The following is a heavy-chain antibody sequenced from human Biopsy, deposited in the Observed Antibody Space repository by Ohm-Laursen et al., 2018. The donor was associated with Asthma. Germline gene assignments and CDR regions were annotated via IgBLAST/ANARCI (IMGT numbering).Heavy chain of an antibody. Sequence: SETLSLTCTVSGGSISSSNYYWGWIRQPPGKGLEWIGNIYYGGSTCYSPSLKSRITISVDTSKKQFSLKLSSVTAADTAVYYCARLRIRPYYFDYWGRGTLVTVSS. D-gene: IGHD2-15*01. CDR2: IYYGGST. J-gene: IGHJ4*02. CDR1: GGSISSSNYY. V-gene: IGHV4-39*01. CDR3: ARLRIRPYYFDY.